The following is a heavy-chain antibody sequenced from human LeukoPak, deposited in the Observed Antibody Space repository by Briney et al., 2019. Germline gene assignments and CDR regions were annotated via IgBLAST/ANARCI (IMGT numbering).Heavy chain of an antibody. Sequence: GGSLRLSCAASGFTFGNYAMNWVRQAPGKGLEWVSTISGSGGSTYYADSVKGRFTISRDNSKNTLDLQMNSLRAEDTALYYCAKAFLNSNWFYYGTDVWGQGTTVAVPS. CDR1: GFTFGNYA. V-gene: IGHV3-23*01. D-gene: IGHD6-13*01. J-gene: IGHJ6*02. CDR2: ISGSGGST. CDR3: AKAFLNSNWFYYGTDV.